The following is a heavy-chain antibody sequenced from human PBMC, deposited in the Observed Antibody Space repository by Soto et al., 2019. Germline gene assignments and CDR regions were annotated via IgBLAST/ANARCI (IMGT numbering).Heavy chain of an antibody. J-gene: IGHJ6*02. CDR2: ISYDGSNK. Sequence: SVRLSCAASVFTFSSYGMHWVRQAPGKGLEWVAVISYDGSNKYYADSVKGRFTISRDNSKNTLYLQMNSLRAEDTAVYYCAKDLYCGDFHNGMDVWGQGTTVTVSS. CDR1: VFTFSSYG. D-gene: IGHD4-17*01. V-gene: IGHV3-30*18. CDR3: AKDLYCGDFHNGMDV.